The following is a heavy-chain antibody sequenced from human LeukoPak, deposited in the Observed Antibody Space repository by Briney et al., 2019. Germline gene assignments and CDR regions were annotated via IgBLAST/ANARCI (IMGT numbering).Heavy chain of an antibody. CDR2: IDKDGSEK. CDR1: GFTFRDYW. D-gene: IGHD2-15*01. Sequence: GGSLRLSCAVSGFTFRDYWMRWVRQAPGKGLEWVASIDKDGSEKRYVGSVKGRFTISRDNAKNSVYLQMTSLGAEDTAVYYCATYTQHFGAPGGTDYWGLGTLATVSS. CDR3: ATYTQHFGAPGGTDY. V-gene: IGHV3-7*01. J-gene: IGHJ4*02.